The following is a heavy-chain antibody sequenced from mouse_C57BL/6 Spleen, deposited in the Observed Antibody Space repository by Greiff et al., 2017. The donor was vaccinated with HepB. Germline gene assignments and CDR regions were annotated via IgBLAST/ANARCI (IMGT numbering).Heavy chain of an antibody. CDR2: IYPGDGDT. J-gene: IGHJ4*01. V-gene: IGHV1-82*01. CDR3: ARHYYGSKYYYAMDY. CDR1: GYAFSSSW. Sequence: QVQLQQSGPELVKPGASVKISCKASGYAFSSSWMNWVKQRPGKGLEWIGRIYPGDGDTNYNGKFKGKATLTADKSSSTAYMQLSSLTSEDSAVYFCARHYYGSKYYYAMDYWGQGTSVTVSS. D-gene: IGHD1-1*01.